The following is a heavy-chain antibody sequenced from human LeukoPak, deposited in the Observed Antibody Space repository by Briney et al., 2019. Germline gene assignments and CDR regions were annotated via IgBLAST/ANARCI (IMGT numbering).Heavy chain of an antibody. D-gene: IGHD5-12*01. CDR3: ARQGSGYDL. Sequence: GGSLRLSCAASGFTFSSYAMHWVRQAPGKGLEYVSAISSNGGSTYYANSVKGRFTISRDNSKNTLYLQMGSLRAEDMAVYYCARQGSGYDLWGQETLVTVSS. CDR2: ISSNGGST. CDR1: GFTFSSYA. J-gene: IGHJ4*02. V-gene: IGHV3-64*01.